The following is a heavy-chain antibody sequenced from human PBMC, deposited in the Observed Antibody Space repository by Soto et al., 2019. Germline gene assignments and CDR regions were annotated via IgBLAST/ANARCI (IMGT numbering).Heavy chain of an antibody. D-gene: IGHD3-10*01. CDR1: GGSISSSNW. Sequence: QVQLQDSGPGLVKPSGTLSLTCAVSGGSISSSNWWSWVRQPPGKGLEWIGEINHSGNTNYNPSLRIRVTMAVDESVNQFSLKLSSVTAADPAVYYCARRWGEGMVDYWGQGTLVTVSS. J-gene: IGHJ4*02. CDR3: ARRWGEGMVDY. CDR2: INHSGNT. V-gene: IGHV4-4*02.